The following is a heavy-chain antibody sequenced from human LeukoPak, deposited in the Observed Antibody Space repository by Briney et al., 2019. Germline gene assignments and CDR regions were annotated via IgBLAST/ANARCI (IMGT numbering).Heavy chain of an antibody. CDR2: ISGSGGST. D-gene: IGHD3-3*01. V-gene: IGHV3-23*01. Sequence: GGSLRPSCGASGFTFSAYPIHWVRQAPGKGLEWVSAISGSGGSTYYADSVKGRFTISRDNSKNTLYLQMNSLRAEDTAVYYCAKVTYYDFWSGILDYWGQGTLVTVSS. CDR1: GFTFSAYP. J-gene: IGHJ4*02. CDR3: AKVTYYDFWSGILDY.